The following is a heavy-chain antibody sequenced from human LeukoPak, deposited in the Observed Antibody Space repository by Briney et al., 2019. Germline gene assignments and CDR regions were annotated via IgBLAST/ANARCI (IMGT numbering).Heavy chain of an antibody. CDR2: ISSSSSYI. CDR3: ARSEMGYYNYYMDV. D-gene: IGHD5-24*01. Sequence: GSLRLSCAASGFTFDDYAMHWVRQAPGKGLEWVSFISSSSSYIYYADSVKGRFTISRDNAKNSLYLQMNSLRAEDTAVYYCARSEMGYYNYYMDVWGKGTTVTISS. J-gene: IGHJ6*03. V-gene: IGHV3-21*01. CDR1: GFTFDDYA.